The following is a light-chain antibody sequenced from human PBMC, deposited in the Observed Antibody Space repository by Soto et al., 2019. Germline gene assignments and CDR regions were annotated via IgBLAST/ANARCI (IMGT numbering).Light chain of an antibody. CDR1: QSVSSNH. CDR2: GGS. J-gene: IGKJ1*01. Sequence: ETVLTTTTGTLTLSPGARATLPCMASQSVSSNHLAWYQQKPGQAPRLLIYGGSSRATGIPVRFSGSGSETDFTLTITRLEPEDFAVYYCQQYSSSRTFGQGTTGDIK. V-gene: IGKV3-20*01. CDR3: QQYSSSRT.